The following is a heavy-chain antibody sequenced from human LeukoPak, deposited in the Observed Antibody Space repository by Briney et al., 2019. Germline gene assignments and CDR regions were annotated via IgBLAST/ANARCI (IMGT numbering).Heavy chain of an antibody. CDR3: ARESPASTSRLMDV. CDR1: GGSISGYY. Sequence: SETLSLTCTVSGGSISGYYWSWIRQPAGKGLEWIGRIYTSESTNYNSSLKSRVTMSVDTSKNQFSLKLSSVTAADTAVHYCARESPASTSRLMDVWGKGTTVTVSS. D-gene: IGHD2-2*01. V-gene: IGHV4-4*07. CDR2: IYTSEST. J-gene: IGHJ6*03.